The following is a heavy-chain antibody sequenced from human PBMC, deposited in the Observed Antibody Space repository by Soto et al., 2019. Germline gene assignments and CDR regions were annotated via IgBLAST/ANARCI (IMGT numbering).Heavy chain of an antibody. D-gene: IGHD3-22*01. CDR1: GGTFSSYA. CDR2: IIPIFGTA. V-gene: IGHV1-69*01. CDR3: ARLHTAWYYYDSGGYYPLGY. J-gene: IGHJ4*02. Sequence: QVQLVQSGAEVKKPGSSVKVSCKASGGTFSSYAISWVRQAPGQGLEWMGGIIPIFGTANYAQKFQGRVTITADESTSTAYMELSSLRSEDMAVYYCARLHTAWYYYDSGGYYPLGYWGQGTLVTVSS.